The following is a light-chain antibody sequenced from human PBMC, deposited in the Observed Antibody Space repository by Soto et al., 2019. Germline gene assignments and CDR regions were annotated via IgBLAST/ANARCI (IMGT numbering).Light chain of an antibody. CDR1: QSISNW. CDR2: DAS. V-gene: IGKV1-5*01. CDR3: QQYNSYLYT. Sequence: DIQMTQSPSTLSASVGDRVTITCWASQSISNWLAWYQQKPGKAPNLLIYDASSLESGVPSRFSGSGSGTEFTLTISSLQPDDFATYYCQQYNSYLYTFGQGTRLEIK. J-gene: IGKJ5*01.